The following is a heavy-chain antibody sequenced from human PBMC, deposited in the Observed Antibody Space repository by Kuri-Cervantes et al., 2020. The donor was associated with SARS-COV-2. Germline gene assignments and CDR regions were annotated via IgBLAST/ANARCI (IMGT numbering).Heavy chain of an antibody. V-gene: IGHV1-8*02. J-gene: IGHJ3*01. D-gene: IGHD1-1*01. Sequence: ASAKVSCKASGGTFSSYAISWVRQAAGQGLEWMGRLNPDTGNTGNAKKFQGRVTMTTDTSINTAYMEVSSLSFEDTAIYYCARDSGDWNPDGLDLWGQGTLVTVSS. CDR1: GGTFSSYA. CDR3: ARDSGDWNPDGLDL. CDR2: LNPDTGNT.